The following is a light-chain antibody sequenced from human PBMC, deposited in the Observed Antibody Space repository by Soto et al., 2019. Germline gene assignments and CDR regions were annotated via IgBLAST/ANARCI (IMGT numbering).Light chain of an antibody. J-gene: IGKJ5*01. Sequence: DIPLSQSPSLLSASVGDRVTITCRASQDLDNYLAWYRQTPGEAPKLLIYGAYTLQSGVPRRFSGAGSGTEFSLTISSLQPEYFAIYYCQQLNGSPPITFGQGTRVDMK. CDR3: QQLNGSPPIT. CDR2: GAY. CDR1: QDLDNY. V-gene: IGKV1-9*01.